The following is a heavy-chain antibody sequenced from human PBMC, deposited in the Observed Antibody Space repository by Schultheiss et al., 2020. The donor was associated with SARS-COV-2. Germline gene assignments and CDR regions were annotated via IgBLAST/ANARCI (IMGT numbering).Heavy chain of an antibody. CDR2: VSPTTSGL. CDR3: ARDGYSYGYDRWYYFDY. Sequence: GESLKISCAASGFTFSDYYMSWVRQAPGKGLEWVSYVSPTTSGLDYADSVKGRFTISRDNSKNTLYLQMNSLRAEDTAVYYCARDGYSYGYDRWYYFDYWGQGTLVTVSS. V-gene: IGHV3-11*06. D-gene: IGHD5-18*01. CDR1: GFTFSDYY. J-gene: IGHJ4*02.